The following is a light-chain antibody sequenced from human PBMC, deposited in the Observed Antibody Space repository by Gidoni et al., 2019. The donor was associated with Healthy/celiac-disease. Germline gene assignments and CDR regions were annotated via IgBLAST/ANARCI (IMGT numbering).Light chain of an antibody. Sequence: EIVLTQSPATLSLSPGERATLPCRASQSVSSYLAWYQQKPGQAPRLLIYDASNRATGIPARFSGSGSGTDFTLTISSLEPEDSAVYYCQQRSNWLMYTFGQGTKLEIK. CDR2: DAS. CDR3: QQRSNWLMYT. V-gene: IGKV3-11*01. J-gene: IGKJ2*01. CDR1: QSVSSY.